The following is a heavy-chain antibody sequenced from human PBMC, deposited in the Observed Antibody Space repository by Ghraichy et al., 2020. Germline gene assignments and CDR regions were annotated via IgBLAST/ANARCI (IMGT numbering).Heavy chain of an antibody. CDR2: IYYNGNT. CDR3: ARGLNSGHYYYYYYMDV. D-gene: IGHD1-26*01. Sequence: GSLRLSRTVSGGSISSYYWNWIRQPPGRGLEWIGYIYYNGNTNYNPSLKSRVTISKDTSNNQFSLRLSSVTAADTAVYYCARGLNSGHYYYYYYMDVWGKGTTVTVSS. J-gene: IGHJ6*03. CDR1: GGSISSYY. V-gene: IGHV4-59*01.